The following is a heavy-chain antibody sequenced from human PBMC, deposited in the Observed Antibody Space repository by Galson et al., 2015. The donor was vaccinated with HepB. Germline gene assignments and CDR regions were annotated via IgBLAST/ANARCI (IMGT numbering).Heavy chain of an antibody. D-gene: IGHD3-3*01. J-gene: IGHJ4*02. V-gene: IGHV4-34*01. CDR1: GGSFSGYY. CDR2: INHSGST. CDR3: ARGYPYYDFWSGYSYYFDY. Sequence: ETLSLTCAVYGGSFSGYYWSWIRQPPGKGLEWIGEINHSGSTNYNPSLKSRVTISVDTSKNQFSLKLSSVTAADTAVYYCARGYPYYDFWSGYSYYFDYWGQGTLVTVSS.